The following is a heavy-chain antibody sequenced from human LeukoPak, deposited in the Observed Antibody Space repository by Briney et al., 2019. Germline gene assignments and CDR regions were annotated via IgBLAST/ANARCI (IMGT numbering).Heavy chain of an antibody. D-gene: IGHD2-15*01. J-gene: IGHJ4*02. V-gene: IGHV1-2*02. CDR2: INPNSGGT. Sequence: GASVKVSCKASGYTFTGHYMHWVRQAPGQGLEWMGWINPNSGGTNYAQKFQGRVTMTRDTSISTAYMELSRLRSDDTAVYYCAIPDCSGGSCYEPFDYWGQGTLVTVSS. CDR1: GYTFTGHY. CDR3: AIPDCSGGSCYEPFDY.